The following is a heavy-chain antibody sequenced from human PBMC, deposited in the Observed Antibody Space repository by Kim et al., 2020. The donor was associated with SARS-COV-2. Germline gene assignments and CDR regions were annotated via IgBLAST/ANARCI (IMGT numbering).Heavy chain of an antibody. D-gene: IGHD3-3*01. Sequence: SETLSLTCTVSGGSISSYYWSWIRQPPGKGLEWIGYIYYSGSTNYNPSLKSRVTISVDTSKNQFSLKLSSVTAADTAVYYCARRRLLEWFDYYYYYMDVWGKGTTVTVSS. J-gene: IGHJ6*03. CDR1: GGSISSYY. CDR2: IYYSGST. CDR3: ARRRLLEWFDYYYYYMDV. V-gene: IGHV4-59*01.